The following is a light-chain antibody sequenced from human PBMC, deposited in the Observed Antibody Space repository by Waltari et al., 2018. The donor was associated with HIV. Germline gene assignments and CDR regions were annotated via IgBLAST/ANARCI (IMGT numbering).Light chain of an antibody. V-gene: IGLV3-19*01. J-gene: IGLJ1*01. CDR1: SLRSYY. CDR3: NSRDSSGNPLYV. CDR2: GKN. Sequence: SSELTQDPAVSVALGQTVRITCQGDSLRSYYASWYQQKPGQAPVLVIYGKNNRPSGIPDPFSGSSSGNTASLTITEAHAEDEADYYCNSRDSSGNPLYVFGTGTKVTVL.